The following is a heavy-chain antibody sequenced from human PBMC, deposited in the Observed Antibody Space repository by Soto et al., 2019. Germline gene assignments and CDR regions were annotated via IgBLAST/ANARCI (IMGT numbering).Heavy chain of an antibody. CDR1: GGPISSSSYY. CDR3: ARHRARNWFDP. V-gene: IGHV4-39*01. CDR2: IYCSGST. J-gene: IGHJ5*02. Sequence: PSETLSLTCIVSGGPISSSSYYWGWIRQPPGKGLEWIGSIYCSGSTYYNPSLKSRVTISVDTSRNQFSLKLSSVTAADTAAFYCARHRARNWFDPWGQGTLVTVSS. D-gene: IGHD6-6*01.